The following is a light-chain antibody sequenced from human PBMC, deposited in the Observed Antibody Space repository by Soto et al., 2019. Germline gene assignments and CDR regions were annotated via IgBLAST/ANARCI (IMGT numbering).Light chain of an antibody. Sequence: EIVMTQSPATLSVSPGERATLSCRASQVIKNNLAWYQQRPGQAPRLLLYAASTRATGLPARFSGSGSVTEFTLTISILQAEDFAIYICQQYERWPLTFGPGTKVDVK. CDR3: QQYERWPLT. J-gene: IGKJ3*01. CDR2: AAS. V-gene: IGKV3-15*01. CDR1: QVIKNN.